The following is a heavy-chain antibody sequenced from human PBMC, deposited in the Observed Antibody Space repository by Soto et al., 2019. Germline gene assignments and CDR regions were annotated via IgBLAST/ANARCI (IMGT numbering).Heavy chain of an antibody. CDR1: GGSISRSGYF. J-gene: IGHJ4*02. V-gene: IGHV4-31*03. CDR2: IYDSGST. Sequence: QVQLQESGPGLVKPSQTLSLTCTVSGGSISRSGYFWSWIRQHPGKGLEWIGYIYDSGSTYYNPSLKSRVSISVDTSKNQFSLNLTSVTAADTAMYYCARSSRSYFDYWGQGTLVTVSS. CDR3: ARSSRSYFDY.